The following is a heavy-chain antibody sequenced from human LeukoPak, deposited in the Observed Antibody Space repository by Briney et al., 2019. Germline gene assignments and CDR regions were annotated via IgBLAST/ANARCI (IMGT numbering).Heavy chain of an antibody. CDR2: INPNSGGT. V-gene: IGHV1-2*02. D-gene: IGHD1-26*01. CDR1: GYTFTGHY. CDR3: ARYSSPWELLRHFDY. Sequence: VSVKVSCKASGYTFTGHYMHWVRQAPGQRLEGMGWINPNSGGTNYAQKFRGRVTMTRDTSISTAYMELSRLRSDDTAVYYCARYSSPWELLRHFDYWGQGTLVTVSS. J-gene: IGHJ4*02.